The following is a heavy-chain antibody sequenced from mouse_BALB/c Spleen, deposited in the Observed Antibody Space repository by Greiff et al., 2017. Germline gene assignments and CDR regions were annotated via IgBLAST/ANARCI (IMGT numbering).Heavy chain of an antibody. CDR3: ARPSTTATTWFAY. J-gene: IGHJ3*01. V-gene: IGHV5-6-5*01. Sequence: DVQLVESGGGLVKPGGSLKLSCAASGFTFSSYAMSWVRQTPEKRLEWVASISSGGSTYYPDSVKGRFTISRDNARNILYLQMSSLRSEDTAMYYCARPSTTATTWFAYWGQGTLVTVSA. CDR1: GFTFSSYA. D-gene: IGHD1-2*01. CDR2: ISSGGST.